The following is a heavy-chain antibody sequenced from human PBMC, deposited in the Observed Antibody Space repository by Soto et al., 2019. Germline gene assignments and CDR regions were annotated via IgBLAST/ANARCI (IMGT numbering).Heavy chain of an antibody. CDR1: GGSLSSSAYS. CDR2: IYQSGST. D-gene: IGHD3-22*01. CDR3: ARELLFYDSAGFSWDDAFDI. Sequence: SETLSLTCAVSGGSLSSSAYSWSWIRQPPGKDLEWIGFIYQSGSTYYNPSLKSRVTMSLDRPKNQFSLKLSSVTAADTAVYYCARELLFYDSAGFSWDDAFDIWGQGTMVTV. J-gene: IGHJ3*02. V-gene: IGHV4-30-2*01.